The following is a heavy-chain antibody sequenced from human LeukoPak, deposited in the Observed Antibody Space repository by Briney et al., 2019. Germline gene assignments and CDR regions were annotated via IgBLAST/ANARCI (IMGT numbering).Heavy chain of an antibody. CDR3: ASRTYCSSISCYTHWFNP. CDR1: DNSSSSNYY. J-gene: IGHJ5*02. Sequence: SETLSLTCIVSDNSSSSNYYWGWIRQPPGKGLEWIGSIYHSGSTYYNPSLKSRVTISVDTSKNQFSLKLSSVTAADTAVYYCASRTYCSSISCYTHWFNPWGQGTQVTVSS. V-gene: IGHV4-38-2*02. CDR2: IYHSGST. D-gene: IGHD2-2*02.